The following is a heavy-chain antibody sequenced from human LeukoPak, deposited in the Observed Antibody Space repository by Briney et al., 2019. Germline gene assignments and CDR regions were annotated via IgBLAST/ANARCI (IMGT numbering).Heavy chain of an antibody. J-gene: IGHJ6*03. V-gene: IGHV1-69*06. CDR3: ASRDCGGDCYLYYYYMDV. CDR2: IIPIFGTA. CDR1: GYTFTSYG. Sequence: SVKVSCKASGYTFTSYGISWVRQAPGQGLEWMGGIIPIFGTANYAQKFQGRVTITADKSTSTAYMELSSLRSEDTAVYYCASRDCGGDCYLYYYYMDVWGKGTTVTVSS. D-gene: IGHD2-21*02.